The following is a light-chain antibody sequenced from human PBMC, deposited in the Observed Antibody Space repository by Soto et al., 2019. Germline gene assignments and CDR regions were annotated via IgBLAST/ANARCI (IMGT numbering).Light chain of an antibody. CDR1: SGDVGGYNY. J-gene: IGLJ1*01. CDR2: EVS. CDR3: SSYAGSNNPYV. V-gene: IGLV2-8*01. Sequence: QSALTQPPSASGSPGQSVTIPCTGTSGDVGGYNYVSWYQQHPGKAPKLMIYEVSKRPSGVPDRFSGSKSGNTASLTVSGLQAEDEADYYCSSYAGSNNPYVFGTGTKLTVL.